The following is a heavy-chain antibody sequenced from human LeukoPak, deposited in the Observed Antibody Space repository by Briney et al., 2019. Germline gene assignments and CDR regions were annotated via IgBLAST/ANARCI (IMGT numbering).Heavy chain of an antibody. CDR1: GRSISSYY. V-gene: IGHV4-59*01. Sequence: PAETLSLTCTLSGRSISSYYWSWIRQPPGKGREWIGYIYYCESTNYNPSLKSRVTISVDTSKNQFSLKLSSVTAADTAVYYCARVNLDPYCSSTSCTGRDWFDPWGQGTLVTVSS. J-gene: IGHJ5*02. CDR3: ARVNLDPYCSSTSCTGRDWFDP. CDR2: IYYCEST. D-gene: IGHD2-2*01.